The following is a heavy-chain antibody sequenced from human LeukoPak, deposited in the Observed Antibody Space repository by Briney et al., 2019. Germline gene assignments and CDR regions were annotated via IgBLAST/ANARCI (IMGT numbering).Heavy chain of an antibody. J-gene: IGHJ4*02. CDR3: TRLVGGGTFDY. D-gene: IGHD1-26*01. CDR2: IRSKTNNYAT. Sequence: GGSLRLSCAASAVSFSVSPMHWVRQASGKGLEWVGHIRSKTNNYATAYTASVKGRFTISRDDSKNTAYLQMNSLKAEDTAVYYCTRLVGGGTFDYWGQGTLVTVSS. CDR1: AVSFSVSP. V-gene: IGHV3-73*01.